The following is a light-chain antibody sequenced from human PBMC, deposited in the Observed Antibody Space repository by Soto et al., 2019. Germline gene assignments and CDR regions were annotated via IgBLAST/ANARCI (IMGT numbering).Light chain of an antibody. V-gene: IGKV3-20*01. CDR1: QSVTSSY. CDR2: GAS. Sequence: EIVLTQSPGTLSLSPGERATLSCRASQSVTSSYLAWYQQKPGQATRLLIYGASSRATGIPDRFSGSGSGTDFTLTLSRLEPEDFAVYYCQQYGSSHTFGGGTKVEIK. CDR3: QQYGSSHT. J-gene: IGKJ4*01.